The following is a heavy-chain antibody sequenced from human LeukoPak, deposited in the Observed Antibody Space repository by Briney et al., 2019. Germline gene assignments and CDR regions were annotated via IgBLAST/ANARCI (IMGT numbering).Heavy chain of an antibody. Sequence: PSETLSLTCAVYGGSFSGYYWSWIRQPPGKGLEWIGEINHRGSTNYNPSLKSRVTISVDTSKNQFSLKLSSVTAADTAVYYCARARGTYSGSYKAYAFDIWGQGTMVTVSS. CDR2: INHRGST. D-gene: IGHD1-26*01. J-gene: IGHJ3*02. V-gene: IGHV4-34*01. CDR1: GGSFSGYY. CDR3: ARARGTYSGSYKAYAFDI.